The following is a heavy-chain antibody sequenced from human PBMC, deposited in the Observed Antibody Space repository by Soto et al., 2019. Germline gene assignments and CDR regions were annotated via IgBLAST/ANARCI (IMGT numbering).Heavy chain of an antibody. CDR2: ISSISTYI. J-gene: IGHJ4*02. Sequence: EVQLVESGGGLVKPGGSLRLSCAASGFTFSGHTMNWVRQAPGKGLEWVSSISSISTYIYYADSVRGRFTISRDNAKNSLYLQMNSPRAEDTAVYYCVRTADSSYAEVFDYWGQGTLVTVSS. CDR1: GFTFSGHT. V-gene: IGHV3-21*02. CDR3: VRTADSSYAEVFDY. D-gene: IGHD1-26*01.